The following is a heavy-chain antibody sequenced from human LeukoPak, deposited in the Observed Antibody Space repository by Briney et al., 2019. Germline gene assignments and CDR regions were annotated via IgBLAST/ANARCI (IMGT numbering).Heavy chain of an antibody. J-gene: IGHJ5*02. CDR2: INPDSGDT. D-gene: IGHD3-10*01. CDR1: GYTFTVFY. CDR3: ARGDYYGSGSYYKVGNWFDP. Sequence: GASVKVSCKASGYTFTVFYIHWVRQAPGEGVEWMGWINPDSGDTNYAQRFQGRVTLTRDMSISTAYMELSSLRSDDTAVFYCARGDYYGSGSYYKVGNWFDPWGQGTLVTVSS. V-gene: IGHV1-2*02.